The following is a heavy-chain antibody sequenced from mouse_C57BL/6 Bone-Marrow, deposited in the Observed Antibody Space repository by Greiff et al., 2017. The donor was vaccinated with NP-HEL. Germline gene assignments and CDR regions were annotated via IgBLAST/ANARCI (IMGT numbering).Heavy chain of an antibody. J-gene: IGHJ4*01. CDR1: GFTFSDFY. CDR2: SRNKANDYTT. CDR3: ARDVYGNFDYYAMDY. Sequence: DVKLVESGGGLVQSGRSLRLSCATSGFTFSDFYMEWVRQAPGKGLEWIAASRNKANDYTTEYSASVKGRFIVSRDTSQSILYLQMNALRAEDTAIYYCARDVYGNFDYYAMDYWGQGTSVTVSS. V-gene: IGHV7-1*01. D-gene: IGHD2-1*01.